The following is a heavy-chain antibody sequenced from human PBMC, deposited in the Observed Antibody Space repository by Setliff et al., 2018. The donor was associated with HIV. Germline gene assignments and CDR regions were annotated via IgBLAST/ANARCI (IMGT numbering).Heavy chain of an antibody. D-gene: IGHD3-22*01. CDR2: IDHSGNT. CDR1: GYSISSGYY. Sequence: PSETLSLTCTVSGYSISSGYYWGWIRQPPGKGLEWIGYIDHSGNTNYHSSLKSRVTMSVDTSKNQFSLTLSSVTAADTAVYYCARILLYDSSAYFVNAFDIWGQGTVVTVSS. V-gene: IGHV4-38-2*02. J-gene: IGHJ3*02. CDR3: ARILLYDSSAYFVNAFDI.